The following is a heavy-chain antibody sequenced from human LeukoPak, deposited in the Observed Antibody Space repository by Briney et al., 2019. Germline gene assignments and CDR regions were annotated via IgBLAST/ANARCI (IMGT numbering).Heavy chain of an antibody. D-gene: IGHD2-15*01. J-gene: IGHJ2*01. CDR1: GFTFSSYA. Sequence: RPGGSLRLSCAASGFTFSSYAMSWVRQAPGKGLEWVSAITGSGGSTYYADSVKGRFTISRDNSKNTLYLQMNSLRAEDAALYYCAKDRVVASTNWYFDLWGRGTLVTVSS. V-gene: IGHV3-23*01. CDR2: ITGSGGST. CDR3: AKDRVVASTNWYFDL.